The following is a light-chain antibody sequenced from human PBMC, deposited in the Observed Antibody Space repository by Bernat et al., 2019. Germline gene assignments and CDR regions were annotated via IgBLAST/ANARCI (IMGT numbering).Light chain of an antibody. CDR1: QDIRNG. CDR3: LQHSTFPWT. V-gene: IGKV1-17*01. J-gene: IGKJ1*01. Sequence: DIQMTQSPSSLSASVGDRVTISCRASQDIRNGVSWYHQKPGKPPKRLIYLAFILQSGVPSRFSGSGSGTEFTLTISSLQPEDFATYYWLQHSTFPWTFAEGSKVDIK. CDR2: LAF.